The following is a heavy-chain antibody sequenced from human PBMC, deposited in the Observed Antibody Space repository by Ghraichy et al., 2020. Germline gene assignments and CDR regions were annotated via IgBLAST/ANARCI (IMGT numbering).Heavy chain of an antibody. CDR3: AYSSGWYRDAFDI. CDR2: IYHSGST. Sequence: SETLSLTCAVSGGSISSSNWWSWVRQPPGKGLEWIGEIYHSGSTNYNPSLKSRVTISVDKSKNQFSLKLSSVTAADTAVYYCAYSSGWYRDAFDIWGQGTMVTVSS. V-gene: IGHV4-4*02. D-gene: IGHD6-19*01. CDR1: GGSISSSNW. J-gene: IGHJ3*02.